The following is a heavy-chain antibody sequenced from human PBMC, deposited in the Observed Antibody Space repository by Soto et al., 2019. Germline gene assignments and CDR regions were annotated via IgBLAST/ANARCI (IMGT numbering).Heavy chain of an antibody. V-gene: IGHV4-38-2*01. CDR2: IYHSGNT. Sequence: SETLSLTCAVSGYSISLGYYWGWIRQPPGKGLEWIGSIYHSGNTYYNPSLKSRVSISLDTSKNHFSLELTSVTAADTAVYYCARGPRGYVYYHGMDVWGQGTTVTVSS. D-gene: IGHD3-10*01. J-gene: IGHJ6*02. CDR3: ARGPRGYVYYHGMDV. CDR1: GYSISLGYY.